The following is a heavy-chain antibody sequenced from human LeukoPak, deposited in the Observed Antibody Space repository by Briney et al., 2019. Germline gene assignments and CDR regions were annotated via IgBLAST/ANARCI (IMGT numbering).Heavy chain of an antibody. D-gene: IGHD6-19*01. V-gene: IGHV1-69*13. J-gene: IGHJ4*02. CDR2: IIPIFGTA. CDR3: ASWDPVVAGDY. CDR1: GYTFTINH. Sequence: WASVKVSCKASGYTFTINHIHWVRQAPGQGPEWMGGIIPIFGTANYAQKFQGRVTITADESTSTAYMELSSLRSEDTAVYYCASWDPVVAGDYWGQGTLVTVSS.